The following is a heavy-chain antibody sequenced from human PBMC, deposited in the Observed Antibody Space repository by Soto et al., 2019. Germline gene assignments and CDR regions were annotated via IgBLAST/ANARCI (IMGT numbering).Heavy chain of an antibody. CDR3: VRRTDTTIYYYGMDI. D-gene: IGHD5-12*01. CDR2: IYYSGST. J-gene: IGHJ6*02. V-gene: IGHV4-59*01. Sequence: SETLSLTCTVSGGSISSYYWTWIRQPPGKGLEWIGYIYYSGSTYYNPSLKSRVTISVDTSKNQFYLRLNSVAAADTAMDYCVRRTDTTIYYYGMDIWGQGTTVTVSS. CDR1: GGSISSYY.